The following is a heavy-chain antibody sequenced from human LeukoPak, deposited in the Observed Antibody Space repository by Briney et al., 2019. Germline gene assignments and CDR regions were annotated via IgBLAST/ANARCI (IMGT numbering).Heavy chain of an antibody. V-gene: IGHV3-23*01. CDR2: ISGSGGTT. D-gene: IGHD5-24*01. J-gene: IGHJ4*02. CDR1: GFTFSTSA. Sequence: GGSLRLSCAASGFTFSTSAMNWVRQAPGKGLEWVSAISGSGGTTYYADSVKGRFTISRDNSKNTLYLQMNSLRAADTALYYCAKVQEMSTILPPFHYWGQGTLVTVSS. CDR3: AKVQEMSTILPPFHY.